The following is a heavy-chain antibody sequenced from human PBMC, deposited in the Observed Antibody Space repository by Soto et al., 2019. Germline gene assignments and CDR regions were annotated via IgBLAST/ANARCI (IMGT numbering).Heavy chain of an antibody. CDR2: FDPEDGET. D-gene: IGHD6-13*01. CDR3: ATKWAYSGIAAAGTD. Sequence: QVQLVQSGAEVKKPGASVKVSCKVSGYTLTELSMHWVRQAPGKGLEWMGGFDPEDGETIYAQKFQGRVTMTEVTSTDTAYMELSSLRSEDTAVYYCATKWAYSGIAAAGTDWGQGTLVTVSS. J-gene: IGHJ4*02. V-gene: IGHV1-24*01. CDR1: GYTLTELS.